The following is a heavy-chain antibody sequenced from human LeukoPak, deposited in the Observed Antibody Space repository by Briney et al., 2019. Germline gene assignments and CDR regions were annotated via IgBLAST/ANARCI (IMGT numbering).Heavy chain of an antibody. CDR1: GGSISSYY. CDR3: ASHSSSWSPYYFDY. Sequence: SETLSLTCTVSGGSISSYYWSWLRQPAGKGLEWIGRIYTSGSTNYNPSLKSRVTMSVDTSKNQFSLKLSSVTAADTAVYYCASHSSSWSPYYFDYWGQGTLVTVSS. J-gene: IGHJ4*02. CDR2: IYTSGST. V-gene: IGHV4-4*07. D-gene: IGHD6-13*01.